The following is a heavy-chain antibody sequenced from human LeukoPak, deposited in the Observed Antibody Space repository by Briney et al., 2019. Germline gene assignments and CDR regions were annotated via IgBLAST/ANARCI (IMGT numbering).Heavy chain of an antibody. J-gene: IGHJ4*02. V-gene: IGHV3-7*05. D-gene: IGHD2-21*02. Sequence: GGSLRLSCAVSGFTFSSHWMNWVRQAPGKGLEWVASVKQDGSTKYYADSVKGRFTITRDNANNSLYLQMDSLRVEDTAVYYCAKAAYCGTDCHYYFEYWGQGTLVIVSS. CDR1: GFTFSSHW. CDR2: VKQDGSTK. CDR3: AKAAYCGTDCHYYFEY.